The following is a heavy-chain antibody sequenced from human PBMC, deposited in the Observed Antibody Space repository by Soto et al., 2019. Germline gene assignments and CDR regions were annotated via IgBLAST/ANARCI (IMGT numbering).Heavy chain of an antibody. V-gene: IGHV3-30-3*01. D-gene: IGHD2-15*01. CDR2: ISYDGSNK. J-gene: IGHJ4*02. CDR1: GFTFSSYA. CDR3: ARASGPGRYCSAGSCYQTDY. Sequence: PVGSLRLSCAASGFTFSSYAMHWVRQAPGKGLEWVAVISYDGSNKYYADSVKGRFTISRDNSKNTLYLQMNSLRAEDTAVYYCARASGPGRYCSAGSCYQTDYWGQGTLLTVSS.